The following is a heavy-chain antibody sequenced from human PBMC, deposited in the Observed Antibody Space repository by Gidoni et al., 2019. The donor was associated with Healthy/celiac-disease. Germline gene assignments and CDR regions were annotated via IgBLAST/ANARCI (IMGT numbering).Heavy chain of an antibody. Sequence: EVQLVESGGGLVQPGGSLSLSCSASGFTFSSYAMHWVRQAPGKGLEYVSAISSNGGSTYYADSVKGRFTISRDNSKNTLYLQMSSLRAEDTAVYYCVKDGRKVRGFFDYWGQGTLVTVSS. D-gene: IGHD3-10*01. CDR2: ISSNGGST. V-gene: IGHV3-64D*06. J-gene: IGHJ4*02. CDR3: VKDGRKVRGFFDY. CDR1: GFTFSSYA.